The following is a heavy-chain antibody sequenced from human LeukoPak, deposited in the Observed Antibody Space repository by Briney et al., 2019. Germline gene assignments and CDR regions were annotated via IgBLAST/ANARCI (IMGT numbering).Heavy chain of an antibody. J-gene: IGHJ6*02. D-gene: IGHD3-9*01. CDR1: GFTFSNYA. CDR2: ISSSGDGT. CDR3: ARDWLRYFDWLPAYYYGMDV. V-gene: IGHV3-23*01. Sequence: PGGSLRLSCVGSGFTFSNYAMTWVRQGPGKGLEWVSTISSSGDGTFYADSVKGRFTVSRDNSKNTLYLQMNSLRAEDTAVYYCARDWLRYFDWLPAYYYGMDVWGQGTTVTVSS.